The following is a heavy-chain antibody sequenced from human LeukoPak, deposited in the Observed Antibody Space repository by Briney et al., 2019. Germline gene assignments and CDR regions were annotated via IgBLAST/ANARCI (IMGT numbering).Heavy chain of an antibody. J-gene: IGHJ4*02. CDR3: ARVGSSSWALYYFDY. CDR1: GFSFNSYA. D-gene: IGHD6-13*01. V-gene: IGHV3-33*01. CDR2: IWYDGSNK. Sequence: SGGALRLSCAASGFSFNSYAMHWGRQAPGKGLGGVAVIWYDGSNKYYSDSVKGRFTISRDNSKNTLYLQMNSLRVEDTAVYYCARVGSSSWALYYFDYWGQGTLVTVSS.